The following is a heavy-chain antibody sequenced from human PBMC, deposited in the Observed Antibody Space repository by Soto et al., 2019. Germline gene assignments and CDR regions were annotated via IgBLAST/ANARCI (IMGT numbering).Heavy chain of an antibody. J-gene: IGHJ4*02. CDR2: ITPILRET. Sequence: QVHLVQSGTEVRKPGSSVTVSCKVSGGTFSTYTISWVRQAPGKGLQWRGGITPILRETTYAENFQGSVFTTADISATTAYMELSDLTSEDTAVYYCGRVPRYSFPTSDSLDQWGQGTRVTVSS. CDR1: GGTFSTYT. D-gene: IGHD5-18*01. CDR3: GRVPRYSFPTSDSLDQ. V-gene: IGHV1-69*06.